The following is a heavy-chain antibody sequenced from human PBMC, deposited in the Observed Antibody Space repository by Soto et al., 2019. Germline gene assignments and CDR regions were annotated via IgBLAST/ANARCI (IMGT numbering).Heavy chain of an antibody. Sequence: PSETLSLTCTVSGGSISSGGYYWSWIRQHPGKGLEWIGYIYYSGSTYYNPSLKSRVTISVDTSKNQFSLKLSSVTAADTAVYYCASGPKSAAGTTEWGQGTLVTVSS. V-gene: IGHV4-31*03. D-gene: IGHD6-13*01. CDR1: GGSISSGGYY. CDR2: IYYSGST. J-gene: IGHJ4*02. CDR3: ASGPKSAAGTTE.